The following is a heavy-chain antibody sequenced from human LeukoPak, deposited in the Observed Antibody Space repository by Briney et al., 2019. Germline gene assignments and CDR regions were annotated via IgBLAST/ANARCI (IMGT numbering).Heavy chain of an antibody. D-gene: IGHD4-17*01. CDR2: IYYSGST. Sequence: PSETLSLTCTVSGGSISSYYWSWIRQPPGKGLEWIGYIYYSGSTNYNPSLKSRVTISVDTSKNQFSLKLSSVTAADTAVYYCARRAVTTVGWYFDLWGRGTLVTVSS. J-gene: IGHJ2*01. CDR1: GGSISSYY. CDR3: ARRAVTTVGWYFDL. V-gene: IGHV4-59*08.